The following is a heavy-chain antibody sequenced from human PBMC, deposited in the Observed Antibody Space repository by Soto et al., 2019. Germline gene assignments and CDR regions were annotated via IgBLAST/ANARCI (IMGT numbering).Heavy chain of an antibody. Sequence: GGSLRLSCAASGFTFSSYGMHWVRQAPGKGLEWVAVIWYDGSNKYYADSVKGRFTISRDNSKNTLYLQMNSLRAEDTAVYYCARDVADIVVVPAASMNYWGQGTLVTVSS. V-gene: IGHV3-33*01. CDR1: GFTFSSYG. CDR3: ARDVADIVVVPAASMNY. J-gene: IGHJ4*02. D-gene: IGHD2-2*01. CDR2: IWYDGSNK.